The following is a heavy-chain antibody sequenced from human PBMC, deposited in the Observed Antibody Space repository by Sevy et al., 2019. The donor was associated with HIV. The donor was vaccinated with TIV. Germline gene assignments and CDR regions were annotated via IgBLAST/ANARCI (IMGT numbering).Heavy chain of an antibody. J-gene: IGHJ4*02. CDR3: AKREGGYDFWSGYYTLDY. D-gene: IGHD3-3*01. CDR2: ISYDGSNK. CDR1: GFTFSSYG. V-gene: IGHV3-30*18. Sequence: GESLKISCAASGFTFSSYGMHWVRQAPGKGLEWVAVISYDGSNKYYADSVKGRFTISRDNSKNTLYLKMNSLRAEDTAVYYCAKREGGYDFWSGYYTLDYWGQGTLVTVSS.